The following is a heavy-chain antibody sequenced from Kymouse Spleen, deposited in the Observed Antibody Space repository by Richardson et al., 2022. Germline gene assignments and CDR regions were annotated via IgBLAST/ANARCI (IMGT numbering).Heavy chain of an antibody. CDR1: GGSFSGYY. Sequence: QVQLQQWGAGLLKPSETLSLTCAVYGGSFSGYYWSWIRQPPGKGLEWIGEINHSGSTNYNPSLKSRVTISVDTSKNQFSLKLSSVTAADTAVYYCARGITGTTVFDYWGQGTLVTVSS. V-gene: IGHV4-34*01. D-gene: IGHD1-7*01. CDR3: ARGITGTTVFDY. CDR2: INHSGST. J-gene: IGHJ4*02.